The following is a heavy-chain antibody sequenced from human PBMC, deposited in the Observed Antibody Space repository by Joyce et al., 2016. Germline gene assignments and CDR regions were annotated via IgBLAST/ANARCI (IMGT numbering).Heavy chain of an antibody. D-gene: IGHD4-23*01. CDR2: INTSRRYI. J-gene: IGHJ4*02. CDR3: SRGHDDGNSILKVDY. V-gene: IGHV3-21*01. Sequence: VLLVESGGGLVKPGGSLRLSCGVSGFTFSTYMMNWVRRTLGKGLEWVSSINTSRRYIYYADSVRGRFTLSRDNANNSLYLQRKSLRAEDTGVYYCSRGHDDGNSILKVDYWGQGALVTVSS. CDR1: GFTFSTYM.